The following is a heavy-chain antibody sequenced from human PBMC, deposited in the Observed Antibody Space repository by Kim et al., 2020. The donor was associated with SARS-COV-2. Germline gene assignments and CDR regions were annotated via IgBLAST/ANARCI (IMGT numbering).Heavy chain of an antibody. J-gene: IGHJ3*02. CDR3: ARRHKVRANDAFGI. Sequence: SETLSLTCTVPGGSISSSSYYWGWIRQPPGKGLEWIGIIYYSGSTYYNPALKSRVTISVDTSKNQFSLKLSSVTAADTAVYYCARRHKVRANDAFGIWGQGKMVTVSS. CDR2: IYYSGST. D-gene: IGHD3-10*01. V-gene: IGHV4-39*01. CDR1: GGSISSSSYY.